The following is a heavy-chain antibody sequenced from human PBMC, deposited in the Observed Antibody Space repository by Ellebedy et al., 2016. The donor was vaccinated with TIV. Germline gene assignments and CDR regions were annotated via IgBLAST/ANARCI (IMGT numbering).Heavy chain of an antibody. D-gene: IGHD5-18*01. CDR1: GGTFNAYA. CDR3: ARRPRAGGYSYGFVYWFDP. V-gene: IGHV1-69*13. J-gene: IGHJ5*02. Sequence: AASVKVSCKASGGTFNAYAVTWVRQAPGQGLEWVGGIIPLFGTANYAQKFQGRVTITADESTSTAYMELSRLTSEETAVYYCARRPRAGGYSYGFVYWFDPWGQGTRITVSS. CDR2: IIPLFGTA.